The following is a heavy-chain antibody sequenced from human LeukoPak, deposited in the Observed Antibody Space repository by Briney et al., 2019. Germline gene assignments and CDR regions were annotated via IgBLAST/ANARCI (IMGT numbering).Heavy chain of an antibody. CDR1: GCTFSSYG. Sequence: QTGGSLRLSCAASGCTFSSYGMHWVRQAPGKGLEWVARLVYDERNDYANSVKGRFTISRDNSKNTLYLQMDNLRVDDTAVYYCARDLSAAYDLWGQGILVTVSS. D-gene: IGHD2-21*01. CDR3: ARDLSAAYDL. V-gene: IGHV3-33*01. CDR2: LVYDERN. J-gene: IGHJ5*02.